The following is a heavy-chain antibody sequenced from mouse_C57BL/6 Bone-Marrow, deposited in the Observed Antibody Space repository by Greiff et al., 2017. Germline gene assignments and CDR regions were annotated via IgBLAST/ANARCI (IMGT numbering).Heavy chain of an antibody. Sequence: VQLQQSGPELVKPGASVKMSCKASGYTFTDYYMHWVKQKPGKGLEWIGEIYPGSGNTYYNEKFKGKATLTADTSSSTAYMQLSSLTSEDSAVYFCARGGDYFDYWGQGTTLTVSS. J-gene: IGHJ2*01. CDR1: YTFTDYYM. CDR2: YPGSGNTY. V-gene: IGHV1-83*01. CDR3: RGGDYFDY.